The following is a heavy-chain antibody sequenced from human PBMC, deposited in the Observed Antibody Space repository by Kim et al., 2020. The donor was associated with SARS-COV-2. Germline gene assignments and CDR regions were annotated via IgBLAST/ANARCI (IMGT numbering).Heavy chain of an antibody. Sequence: ADSVKGRFTISRDNSKNTLYLQMNSLRAEDTAVYYCAKEGGYSYGYPFDYWGQGTLVTVSS. D-gene: IGHD5-18*01. J-gene: IGHJ4*02. V-gene: IGHV3-23*01. CDR3: AKEGGYSYGYPFDY.